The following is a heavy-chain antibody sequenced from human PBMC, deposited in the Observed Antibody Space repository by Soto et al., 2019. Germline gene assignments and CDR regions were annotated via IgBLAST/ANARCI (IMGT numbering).Heavy chain of an antibody. Sequence: QMQLVQSGPEVKKPGTSVKVSCKASGFTFTSSAVQWVRQARGQRLEWIGWIVVGSGNTNYAQKFQERVTITRDMSTSTAYMELSSLRSEDTAVYYCAAQAPSGYRSGRGDGAYYFDYWGQGTLVTVSS. J-gene: IGHJ4*02. D-gene: IGHD3-22*01. CDR2: IVVGSGNT. CDR3: AAQAPSGYRSGRGDGAYYFDY. CDR1: GFTFTSSA. V-gene: IGHV1-58*01.